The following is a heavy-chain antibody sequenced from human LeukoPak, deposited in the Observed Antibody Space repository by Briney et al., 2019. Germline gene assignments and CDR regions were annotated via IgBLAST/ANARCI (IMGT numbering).Heavy chain of an antibody. Sequence: PSETLSLTCAVYGGSFSGYYWSWIRQPPGEGREWIGEINHSGSTNYNPSLKSRVTISVDTSKNQFSLKLSSVTAADTAVYYCARSSWVSGGELDYWGQGTLVTVSS. CDR1: GGSFSGYY. D-gene: IGHD2-21*01. V-gene: IGHV4-34*01. CDR2: INHSGST. CDR3: ARSSWVSGGELDY. J-gene: IGHJ4*02.